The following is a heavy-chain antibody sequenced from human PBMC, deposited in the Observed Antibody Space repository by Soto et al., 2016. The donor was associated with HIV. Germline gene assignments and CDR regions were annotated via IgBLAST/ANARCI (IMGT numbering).Heavy chain of an antibody. CDR2: ISYDGSNK. Sequence: VQLVESGGGVVQPGRSLRLSCAASGFTFSNYAMHWVRQAPGKGLEWVAVISYDGSNKYYADSVKGRFTISRDNAKSLLYLQMNSLRAEDTAVYYCARAETYSSSYQDWGQGTLVTVSS. J-gene: IGHJ4*02. CDR1: GFTFSNYA. CDR3: ARAETYSSSYQD. D-gene: IGHD6-13*01. V-gene: IGHV3-30*04.